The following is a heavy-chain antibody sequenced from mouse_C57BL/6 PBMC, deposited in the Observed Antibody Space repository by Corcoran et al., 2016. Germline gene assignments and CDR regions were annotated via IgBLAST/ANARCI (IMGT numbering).Heavy chain of an antibody. CDR1: GYTFITYG. CDR2: INTYSGVP. Sequence: QIQLVQSGPELKKPGETVKISCKASGYTFITYGMSWVKQAPGKGLKWMGWINTYSGVPTYADDFKGRFAFSLETSASTAYLQINNLKNEDTATYFCARDYGAMDYWGQGTSVTVSS. J-gene: IGHJ4*01. V-gene: IGHV9-3*01. CDR3: ARDYGAMDY.